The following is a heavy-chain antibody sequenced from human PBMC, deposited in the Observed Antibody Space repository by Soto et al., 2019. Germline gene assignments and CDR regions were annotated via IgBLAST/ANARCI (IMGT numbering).Heavy chain of an antibody. CDR2: IWYDGNNK. Sequence: QVQLVESGGGVVQPGRTLRLSCAASGFIFSSYGMHWVRQAPGKGLEWVAVIWYDGNNKYYADSVEGRFTISRDNSKNTLYLQMNSLGAEDTAVYHCARDFCGGGSYPFDHWGQGTLVSVSS. D-gene: IGHD2-15*01. CDR1: GFIFSSYG. J-gene: IGHJ4*02. CDR3: ARDFCGGGSYPFDH. V-gene: IGHV3-33*01.